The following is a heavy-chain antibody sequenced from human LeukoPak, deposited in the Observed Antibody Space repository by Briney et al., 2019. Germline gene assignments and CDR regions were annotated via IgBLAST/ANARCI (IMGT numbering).Heavy chain of an antibody. J-gene: IGHJ3*01. CDR1: GGSINSYY. Sequence: PSETLSLTCTVSGGSINSYYWSWIRQPPGKGLEWIGYIYYTGSTNYNLSLTSRVTISLDKSKTQVSLTLRSVTAADTAVYYCARDLTGASDVWGQGTVVTVSS. D-gene: IGHD2-8*02. CDR3: ARDLTGASDV. CDR2: IYYTGST. V-gene: IGHV4-59*01.